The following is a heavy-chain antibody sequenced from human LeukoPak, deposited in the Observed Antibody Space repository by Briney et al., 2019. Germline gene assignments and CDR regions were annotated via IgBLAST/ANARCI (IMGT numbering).Heavy chain of an antibody. Sequence: GGSLRLSCAASGFTFSSYSMNWVRQAPGKGLEWASSISSSSSYIYYADSVKGRFTISRDNAKNSLYLQMNSLRAEDTAVYYCARVAVVRGVSRAKYYFDYWGQGTLVTVSS. CDR1: GFTFSSYS. V-gene: IGHV3-21*01. D-gene: IGHD3-10*01. CDR2: ISSSSSYI. CDR3: ARVAVVRGVSRAKYYFDY. J-gene: IGHJ4*02.